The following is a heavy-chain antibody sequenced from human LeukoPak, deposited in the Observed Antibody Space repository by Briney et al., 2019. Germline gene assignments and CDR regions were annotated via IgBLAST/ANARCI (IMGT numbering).Heavy chain of an antibody. CDR2: IRQDGSEK. CDR3: AREGIQLYFPLTH. CDR1: GFTFSDFW. Sequence: GGSLRLSCAASGFTFSDFWMSWVRQAPGKGLEWVANIRQDGSEKYYVGSVKGRFTISRDNAQKSLYLEIDSLRAEDTAVYYCAREGIQLYFPLTHCGQGTLVTVSS. V-gene: IGHV3-7*01. D-gene: IGHD5-18*01. J-gene: IGHJ4*02.